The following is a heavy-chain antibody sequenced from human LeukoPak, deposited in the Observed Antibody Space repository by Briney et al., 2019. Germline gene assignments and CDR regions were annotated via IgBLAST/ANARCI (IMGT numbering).Heavy chain of an antibody. Sequence: PSETLSLTCAVYGGSFSGYYWSWIRQPPGKGLEWIGEINHSGSTNYNPSLKSRVTISVDTSKNQFSLKLSSVTAADTAVYYCARLQGVDCSSTSCYRPMVRGVIRAFDIWGQETMVTVSS. CDR1: GGSFSGYY. CDR3: ARLQGVDCSSTSCYRPMVRGVIRAFDI. D-gene: IGHD2-2*01. V-gene: IGHV4-34*01. CDR2: INHSGST. J-gene: IGHJ3*02.